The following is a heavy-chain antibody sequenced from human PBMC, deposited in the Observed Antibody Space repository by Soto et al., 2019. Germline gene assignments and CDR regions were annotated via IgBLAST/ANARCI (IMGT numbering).Heavy chain of an antibody. CDR2: IYYSGNT. D-gene: IGHD6-19*01. Sequence: PSETLSLTCTVSGGSIRSSSYYWGWIRQPPGKGLEWIGSIYYSGNTYYNPSLKSRVTMSVDTSKSQFSLNLSSVTAADTAVYYCARHAAVAVPLDYWGQGTLVTVSS. V-gene: IGHV4-39*01. J-gene: IGHJ4*02. CDR3: ARHAAVAVPLDY. CDR1: GGSIRSSSYY.